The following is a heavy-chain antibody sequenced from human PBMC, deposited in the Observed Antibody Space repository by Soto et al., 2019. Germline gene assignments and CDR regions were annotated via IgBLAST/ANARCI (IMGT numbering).Heavy chain of an antibody. CDR1: GFTFRTYG. J-gene: IGHJ4*02. V-gene: IGHV3-33*01. Sequence: SGGGVVQPGRSLRLSCAASGFTFRTYGMYWVRQAPGKGLEWVAVIWYDASNKYYADSVKGRFTISRDNSENTLYLQMNSLRAEDTAVYYCARGRVDGGELDLWGQGTLVTVSS. CDR2: IWYDASNK. CDR3: ARGRVDGGELDL. D-gene: IGHD1-26*01.